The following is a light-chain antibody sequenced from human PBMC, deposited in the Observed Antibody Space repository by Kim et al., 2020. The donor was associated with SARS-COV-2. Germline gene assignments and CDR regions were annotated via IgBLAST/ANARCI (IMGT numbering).Light chain of an antibody. J-gene: IGLJ2*01. Sequence: VSPAQTASITCSGDELGDKYACWYQQKPGQSPVLVIYQDSKRPSGIPERFSGSNSGNTATLTISGTQAMDEADYYCQAWDSSTVVFGGGTQLTVL. CDR3: QAWDSSTVV. V-gene: IGLV3-1*01. CDR1: ELGDKY. CDR2: QDS.